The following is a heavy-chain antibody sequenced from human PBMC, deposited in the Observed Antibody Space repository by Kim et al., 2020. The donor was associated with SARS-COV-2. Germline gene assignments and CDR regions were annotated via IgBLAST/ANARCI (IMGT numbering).Heavy chain of an antibody. CDR3: ARADYDFPSYYYYMDV. J-gene: IGHJ6*03. V-gene: IGHV4-34*01. Sequence: SETLSLTCAVYGGSFSGYYWSWIRQPPGKGLEWIGEINHSGSTNYNPSLKSRVTISVDTSKNQFSLKLSSVTAADTAVYYCARADYDFPSYYYYMDVWGKGTTVTVSS. CDR1: GGSFSGYY. CDR2: INHSGST. D-gene: IGHD3-3*01.